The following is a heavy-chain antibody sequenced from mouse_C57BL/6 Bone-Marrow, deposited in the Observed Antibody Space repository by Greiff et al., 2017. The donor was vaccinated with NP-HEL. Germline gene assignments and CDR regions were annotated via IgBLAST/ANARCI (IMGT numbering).Heavy chain of an antibody. Sequence: VQLQQSGPELVKPGASVKISCKASGYSFTSYYIHWVKLRPGQGLEWIGWIYPGSGNTKYNEKFKGKATLTADTSSSTAYMQLSSLTSEDSAVYYCANPGNYEMDYWGQGTSVTVSS. J-gene: IGHJ4*01. V-gene: IGHV1-66*01. CDR2: IYPGSGNT. D-gene: IGHD2-1*01. CDR3: ANPGNYEMDY. CDR1: GYSFTSYY.